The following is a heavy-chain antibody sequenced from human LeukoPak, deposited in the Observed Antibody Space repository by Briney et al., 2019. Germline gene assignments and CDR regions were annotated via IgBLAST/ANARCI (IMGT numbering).Heavy chain of an antibody. CDR2: IYTSGTT. CDR3: ARDSDSYYFGSGTFDY. Sequence: PSETLSLTCTVSGGSISSYFWSWIRQPAGKGLEWIGRIYTSGTTNYNPSLNSRVTMSVDTSKNQFSLRLTSVTAADTAVYYCARDSDSYYFGSGTFDYWGQGTLVTVS. CDR1: GGSISSYF. V-gene: IGHV4-4*07. J-gene: IGHJ4*02. D-gene: IGHD3-10*01.